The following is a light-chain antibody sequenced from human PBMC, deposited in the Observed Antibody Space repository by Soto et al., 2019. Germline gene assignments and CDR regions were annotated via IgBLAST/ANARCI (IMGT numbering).Light chain of an antibody. CDR3: QQYNSYHT. Sequence: EIVLTQSPGPLSLSPGERATLSCRASQSIRNFLAWYQQKPGQAPRLLIYDASNRATGVPPRFSGGGSGTDFTLAISSLQPDDFATYYCQQYNSYHTFGQGTRLEIK. CDR2: DAS. V-gene: IGKV3-11*01. CDR1: QSIRNF. J-gene: IGKJ5*01.